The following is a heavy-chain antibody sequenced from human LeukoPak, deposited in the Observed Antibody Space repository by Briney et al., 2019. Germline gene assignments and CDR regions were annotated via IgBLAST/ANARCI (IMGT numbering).Heavy chain of an antibody. V-gene: IGHV4-59*01. J-gene: IGHJ2*01. CDR2: MYSSEST. Sequence: SETLSLTCTVSGGSISSYYWSWIRQPTGKGLEWIGYMYSSESTKYNPSLKSRVTISVDTSGNQISLKLTSLTAADTAVYYCARGSPLDWYFDLWGRGTLVTVSS. CDR3: ARGSPLDWYFDL. CDR1: GGSISSYY.